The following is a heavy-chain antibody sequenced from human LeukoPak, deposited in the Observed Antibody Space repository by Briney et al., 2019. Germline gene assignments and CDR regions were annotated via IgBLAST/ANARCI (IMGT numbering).Heavy chain of an antibody. CDR1: GGSMKNYY. CDR2: VYYDGYT. J-gene: IGHJ4*02. D-gene: IGHD3-3*01. V-gene: IGHV4-59*08. CDR3: ARQNDFWSGFFTFGC. Sequence: SETLSLTCSLSGGSMKNYYWSWIRQPPGKGLEWIGYVYYDGYTNYNPSLRSRVTISVDTSKNQFSLKLRSVTAADTAVYYCARQNDFWSGFFTFGCWGQGTLVTVSS.